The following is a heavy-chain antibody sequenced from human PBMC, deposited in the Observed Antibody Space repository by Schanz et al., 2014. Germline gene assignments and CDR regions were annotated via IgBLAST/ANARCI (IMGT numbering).Heavy chain of an antibody. D-gene: IGHD3-22*01. CDR1: GFTFSAYA. V-gene: IGHV3-64*01. CDR3: ARGGYDSSGFHTPFDY. J-gene: IGHJ4*02. CDR2: IDSDGIRT. Sequence: EVQLVESGGGLVQPGESLRLSCPASGFTFSAYAMHWVRQAPGKGLEYVSAIDSDGIRTYYAKSVKGRFIISRDNSKNTVYLQMGSLRPEDMAVYYCARGGYDSSGFHTPFDYWGQGTLVTVSS.